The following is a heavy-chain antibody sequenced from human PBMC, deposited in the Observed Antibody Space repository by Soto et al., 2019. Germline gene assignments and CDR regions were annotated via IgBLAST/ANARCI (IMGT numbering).Heavy chain of an antibody. Sequence: QVQLVQSGAEVKKPGASVKVSCKASGYTFSGYYIHWVRQAPGQGPEWVGWINPNNGDTNYAQKYQGRVTMTRDTSITTVYMELNSLRSDDTAVYYCARGRSVAGKEFDYWGQGTLVTVS. V-gene: IGHV1-2*02. CDR3: ARGRSVAGKEFDY. J-gene: IGHJ4*02. CDR2: INPNNGDT. CDR1: GYTFSGYY. D-gene: IGHD6-19*01.